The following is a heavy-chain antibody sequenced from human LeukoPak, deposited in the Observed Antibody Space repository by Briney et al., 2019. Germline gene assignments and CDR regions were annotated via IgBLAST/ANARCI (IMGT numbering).Heavy chain of an antibody. CDR1: GGSISSSY. D-gene: IGHD2-15*01. J-gene: IGHJ4*02. V-gene: IGHV4-59*01. CDR2: ISSGGGA. CDR3: ARDRHAGSCSGSRCYPYYFDS. Sequence: PSETLSLTCSVSGGSISSSYWSWIRQSPGEQLEYIAYISSGGGATYNPSLRGRVIISRDTSKNQVSLNLTSVTAADTAVYFCARDRHAGSCSGSRCYPYYFDSWGQGTLVTVSS.